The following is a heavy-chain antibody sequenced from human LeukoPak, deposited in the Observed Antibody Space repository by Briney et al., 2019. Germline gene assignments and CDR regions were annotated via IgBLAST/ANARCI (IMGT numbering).Heavy chain of an antibody. V-gene: IGHV3-30*02. CDR2: IRYDGSNK. CDR3: AKDLGLRIVGARKDFDY. CDR1: GFTFSSYA. J-gene: IGHJ4*02. Sequence: GGSLRLSCAASGFTFSSYAMSWVRQAPGKGLEWEAFIRYDGSNKYYADSVKGRFTISRDNSKNTLYLQMNSLRAEDTAVYYCAKDLGLRIVGARKDFDYWGQGTLVTVSS. D-gene: IGHD1-26*01.